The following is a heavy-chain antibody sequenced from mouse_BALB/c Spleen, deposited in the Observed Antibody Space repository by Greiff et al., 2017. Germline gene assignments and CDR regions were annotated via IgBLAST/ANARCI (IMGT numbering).Heavy chain of an antibody. Sequence: QVQLKESGPELVKPGASVKISCKASGYAFSSSWMNWVKQRPGQGLEWIGRIYPGDGDTNYNGKFKGKATLTADKSSSTAYMQLSSLSSVDSAVYFCARSAYGNYLYAMDYWGQGTSVTVSS. CDR1: GYAFSSSW. D-gene: IGHD2-10*02. CDR3: ARSAYGNYLYAMDY. J-gene: IGHJ4*01. CDR2: IYPGDGDT. V-gene: IGHV1-82*01.